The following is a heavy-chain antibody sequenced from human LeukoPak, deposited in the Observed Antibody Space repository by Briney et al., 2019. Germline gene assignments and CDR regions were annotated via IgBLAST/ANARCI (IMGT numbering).Heavy chain of an antibody. Sequence: GGSLRLSCAASGFTFSSYGMHRVRQAPGKGLEWVAVISYDGSNKYDADSEKGRFTISRDNSKNPLYLQMNSLRAEDTAVYYCAKGARGHYYDSSGYYFDYWGQGTLVTVSS. CDR1: GFTFSSYG. V-gene: IGHV3-30*18. CDR2: ISYDGSNK. D-gene: IGHD3-22*01. J-gene: IGHJ4*02. CDR3: AKGARGHYYDSSGYYFDY.